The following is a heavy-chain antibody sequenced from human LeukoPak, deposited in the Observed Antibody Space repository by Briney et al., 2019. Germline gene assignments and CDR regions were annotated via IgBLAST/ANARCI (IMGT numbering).Heavy chain of an antibody. J-gene: IGHJ5*02. CDR2: ISSSGSTI. Sequence: PGGSLRLSCAASGFTFSDYYMSWIRQAPGKGLEWVSYISSSGSTIYYADSVKGRFTISRDNAKNSLYLQMNSLRAEDTAVYYCARDPILTGCNWFDPWGQGTLVTVSS. CDR3: ARDPILTGCNWFDP. CDR1: GFTFSDYY. D-gene: IGHD3-9*01. V-gene: IGHV3-11*01.